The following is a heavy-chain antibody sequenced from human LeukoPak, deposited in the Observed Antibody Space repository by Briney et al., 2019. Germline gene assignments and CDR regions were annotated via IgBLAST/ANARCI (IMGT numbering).Heavy chain of an antibody. Sequence: GGSLRLSCAASGFTFSSCWMHWVRQAPGKGLVWVSRINSDGSSTSYADSVKGRFTISRDNAKNTLYLQMNSLRAEDTAVYYCARDQVFCSSTSCYNYYFDYWGQGTLVTVSS. J-gene: IGHJ4*02. D-gene: IGHD2-2*02. CDR2: INSDGSST. CDR3: ARDQVFCSSTSCYNYYFDY. V-gene: IGHV3-74*01. CDR1: GFTFSSCW.